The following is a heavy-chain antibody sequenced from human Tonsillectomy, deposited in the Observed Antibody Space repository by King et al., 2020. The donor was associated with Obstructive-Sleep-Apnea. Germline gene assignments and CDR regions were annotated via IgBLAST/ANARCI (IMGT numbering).Heavy chain of an antibody. CDR3: ARNSGYDFFPDY. D-gene: IGHD5-12*01. Sequence: QLVQSGAEVKKPGASVKVSCKASGYTFTGYYIHWVRQSPGQGLEWMGWINPDSGGTNYAQKFQGRVTMTRDTSISTAYMELNRLRSDDTAVYYCARNSGYDFFPDYWGQGTLVTVSS. CDR1: GYTFTGYY. CDR2: INPDSGGT. V-gene: IGHV1-2*02. J-gene: IGHJ4*02.